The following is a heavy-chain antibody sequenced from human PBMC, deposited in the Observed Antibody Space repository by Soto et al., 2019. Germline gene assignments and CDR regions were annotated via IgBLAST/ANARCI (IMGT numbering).Heavy chain of an antibody. D-gene: IGHD1-7*01. Sequence: ASVKVSCKASGGTFSSYAISWVRQAPGQGLEWMGGIIPIFGTANYAQKFQGRVTITADESTSTAYMELSSLRSEDTAVYYCARDPLRGTTAEENPTGDYWGQGTLVTVSS. CDR3: ARDPLRGTTAEENPTGDY. CDR2: IIPIFGTA. V-gene: IGHV1-69*13. CDR1: GGTFSSYA. J-gene: IGHJ4*02.